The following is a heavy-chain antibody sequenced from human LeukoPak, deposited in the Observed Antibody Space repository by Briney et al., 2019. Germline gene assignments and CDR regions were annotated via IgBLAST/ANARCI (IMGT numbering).Heavy chain of an antibody. CDR3: ARGVAITGTDVHWFDP. D-gene: IGHD1-20*01. Sequence: SETLSLTCTVSGGSISSSSYYWGWIRQPPGKGLEWTGSIYYSGSTYYNPSLKSRVTMSVDTSKNQFSLKLSSVTAADTAVYYCARGVAITGTDVHWFDPWGQGTLVTVSS. CDR1: GGSISSSSYY. CDR2: IYYSGST. V-gene: IGHV4-39*07. J-gene: IGHJ5*02.